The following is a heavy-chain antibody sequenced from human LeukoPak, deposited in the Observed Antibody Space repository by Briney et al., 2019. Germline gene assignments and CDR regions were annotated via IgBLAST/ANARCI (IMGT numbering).Heavy chain of an antibody. V-gene: IGHV3-74*01. CDR2: INGDGSLT. J-gene: IGHJ4*02. Sequence: PGGAPRIFCAASEFAFSKYWMQWGRPAPGGGVIWVSRINGDGSLTNYADSVKGRFTISRDNAKNTLYLQMNSLKAEDTAVYYCARDFDWGSGHWGQGTLVTVSS. CDR1: EFAFSKYW. D-gene: IGHD7-27*01. CDR3: ARDFDWGSGH.